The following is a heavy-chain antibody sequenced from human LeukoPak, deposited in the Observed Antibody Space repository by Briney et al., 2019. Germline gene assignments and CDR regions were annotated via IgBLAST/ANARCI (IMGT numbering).Heavy chain of an antibody. D-gene: IGHD3-16*02. CDR1: GYTFTSYY. Sequence: GASVKVSCKASGYTFTSYYMHWVRQAPGQGLEWMGIINPSGGSTGYAQKFQGRVTMTRDMSTGTVYMELSSLRSEDTAVYYCARGDYVWGSYRPFFVFDYWGQGTLVTVSS. V-gene: IGHV1-46*01. J-gene: IGHJ4*02. CDR3: ARGDYVWGSYRPFFVFDY. CDR2: INPSGGST.